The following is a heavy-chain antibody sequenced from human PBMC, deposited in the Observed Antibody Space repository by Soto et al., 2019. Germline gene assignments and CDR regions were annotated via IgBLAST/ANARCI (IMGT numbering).Heavy chain of an antibody. CDR1: GGSISSGGYS. CDR3: AKRGYYDSRLNYLYFDH. Sequence: SETLSLTCAVSGGSISSGGYSWSWIRQPPGKGLEWIGYIYHSGSTYYNPSLKSRVTISVDRSKNQFSLKLSSVTAADTAVYYCAKRGYYDSRLNYLYFDHWGQGTLVTVSS. D-gene: IGHD3-22*01. J-gene: IGHJ4*02. V-gene: IGHV4-30-2*01. CDR2: IYHSGST.